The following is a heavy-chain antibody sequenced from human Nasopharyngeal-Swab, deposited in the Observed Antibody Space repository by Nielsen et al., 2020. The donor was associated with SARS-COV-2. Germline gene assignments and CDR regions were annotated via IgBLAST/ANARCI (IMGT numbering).Heavy chain of an antibody. CDR3: ARSVGSFYGQGAFDI. D-gene: IGHD1-26*01. CDR2: IRSKTYGGAP. V-gene: IGHV3-49*01. CDR1: GFTFGDYA. Sequence: GESLKISCTTSGFTFGDYAMSWFRQATGKGLEWVGFIRSKTYGGAPEYAASVKGRFTISRDGAESIACLQMNSLETEDTGVYYCARSVGSFYGQGAFDIWGQGTMVTVSS. J-gene: IGHJ3*02.